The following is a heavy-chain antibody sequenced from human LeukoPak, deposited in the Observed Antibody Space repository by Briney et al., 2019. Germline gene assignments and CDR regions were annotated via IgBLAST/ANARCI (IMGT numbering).Heavy chain of an antibody. Sequence: GGSLRLSCAASAFTFNTYAMNWVRQAPGKGLEWVSSISSSSSYIYYADSVKGRFTISRDNAKNSLYLQMNSLRAEDTAVYYCARDSGDYADYWGRGTLVTVSS. CDR3: ARDSGDYADY. D-gene: IGHD4-17*01. CDR1: AFTFNTYA. J-gene: IGHJ4*02. V-gene: IGHV3-21*01. CDR2: ISSSSSYI.